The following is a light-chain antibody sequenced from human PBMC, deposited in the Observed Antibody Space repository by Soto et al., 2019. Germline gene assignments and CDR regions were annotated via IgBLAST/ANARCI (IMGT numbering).Light chain of an antibody. CDR2: DAS. CDR1: QSISSW. CDR3: QQYNSYL. Sequence: DIQMTQSPSTLSASVGDRVTITCRASQSISSWLAWYQQKPGKAPKLLIYDASSLESGVPSRFSGSGSGTEFTLTISSLQPDDFAIYYCQQYNSYLFGPGTKVDIK. V-gene: IGKV1-5*01. J-gene: IGKJ3*01.